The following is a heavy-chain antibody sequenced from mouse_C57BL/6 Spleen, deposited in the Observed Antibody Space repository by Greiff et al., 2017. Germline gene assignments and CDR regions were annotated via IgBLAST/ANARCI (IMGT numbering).Heavy chain of an antibody. CDR3: AGHRD. CDR2: IDPSDSNT. J-gene: IGHJ4*01. CDR1: GYTFTSYW. V-gene: IGHV1-50*01. Sequence: QVQLQQPGAELVKPGASVKLSCKASGYTFTSYWMQWVKQRPGQGLEWIGEIDPSDSNTNYNQKFKGKATLTVDTSSSTAYMQLSSLTSEDFAVYYCAGHRDWGQGTSVTVSS.